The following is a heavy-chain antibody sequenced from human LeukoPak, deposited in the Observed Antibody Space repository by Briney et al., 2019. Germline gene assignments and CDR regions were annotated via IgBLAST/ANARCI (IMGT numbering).Heavy chain of an antibody. Sequence: HPGGSLRLSCAASGVTVTSNYMSWFRQAPGKGLEWVSLIYSGGSTYYADSVKGRFTFSRDNSKNTLYLQMNSLRAEDTAVYYCARDPYDYSNYVGENWFDPWGQGTLVTVSS. V-gene: IGHV3-66*01. CDR3: ARDPYDYSNYVGENWFDP. J-gene: IGHJ5*02. D-gene: IGHD4-11*01. CDR2: IYSGGST. CDR1: GVTVTSNY.